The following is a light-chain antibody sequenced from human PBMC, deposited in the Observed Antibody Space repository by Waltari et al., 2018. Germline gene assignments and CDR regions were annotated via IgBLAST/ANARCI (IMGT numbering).Light chain of an antibody. CDR3: QQLNSYRYT. V-gene: IGKV1-9*01. CDR1: QGISNY. Sequence: DIQLTQSPFFLSASVGARVTITCRASQGISNYLAWYQQRPGKAPTLLIYAASTLQSGVPSRFSGSGSVTEFTLTITSLQPEDFATYYCQQLNSYRYTFGQGTKLEIK. CDR2: AAS. J-gene: IGKJ2*01.